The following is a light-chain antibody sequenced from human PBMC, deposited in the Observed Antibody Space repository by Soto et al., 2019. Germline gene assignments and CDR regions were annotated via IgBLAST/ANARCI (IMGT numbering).Light chain of an antibody. CDR3: QQSYSDLLT. CDR2: AAS. CDR1: QSISSY. Sequence: DIQMTQSPSSLSASVGDRVTIACRASQSISSYLNWYQHKPGTAPKLLIYAASSLQPGVPSRFSGSGSGTDFPLTISRLQPQDFATYYCQQSYSDLLTFGGGTKVEIK. V-gene: IGKV1-39*01. J-gene: IGKJ4*01.